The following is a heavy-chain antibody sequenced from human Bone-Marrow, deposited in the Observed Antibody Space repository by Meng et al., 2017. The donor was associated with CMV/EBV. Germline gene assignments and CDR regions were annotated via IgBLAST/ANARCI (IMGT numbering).Heavy chain of an antibody. CDR1: GFTFTNNV. CDR2: ISASGGEI. V-gene: IGHV3-23*01. J-gene: IGHJ4*02. CDR3: VRNWGADL. Sequence: EVQLLESGGDLVQPGGSLRLSCAASGFTFTNNVMSWVRQAPGKGLEWVSSISASGGEIYYKDSVKGRFTISRDNSKNTLFVQMNSLRAEDTAVYYCVRNWGADLWGQGALVTVSS. D-gene: IGHD7-27*01.